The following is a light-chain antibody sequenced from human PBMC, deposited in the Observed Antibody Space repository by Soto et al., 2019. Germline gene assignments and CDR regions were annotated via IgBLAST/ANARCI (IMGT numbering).Light chain of an antibody. CDR1: QNLDTY. CDR3: QQSYSSPRT. Sequence: DIQITHSLSTLSVSVQGRVTITCRASQNLDTYLNWYQVKPGKAPKLLLSVAPGFQSAAPSNFSGSGSGTDFSLSISSLQPEDFATYYCQQSYSSPRTFGQGTKVDI. J-gene: IGKJ1*01. CDR2: VAP. V-gene: IGKV1-39*01.